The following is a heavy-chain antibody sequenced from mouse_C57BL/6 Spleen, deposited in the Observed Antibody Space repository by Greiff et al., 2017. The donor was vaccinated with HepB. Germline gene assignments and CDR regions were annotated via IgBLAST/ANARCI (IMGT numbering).Heavy chain of an antibody. V-gene: IGHV1-62-2*01. J-gene: IGHJ3*01. D-gene: IGHD1-1*01. CDR1: GYTFTEYT. Sequence: VQLQQSGAELVKPGASVKLSCKASGYTFTEYTIHWVKQRSGQGREWIGWFYPGSGSIKYNEKFKDKATLTADKSSSTVYMALSRLTSEDAAVYFGVRHEGDYYGRPIDYWGQGTRVTVSA. CDR2: FYPGSGSI. CDR3: VRHEGDYYGRPIDY.